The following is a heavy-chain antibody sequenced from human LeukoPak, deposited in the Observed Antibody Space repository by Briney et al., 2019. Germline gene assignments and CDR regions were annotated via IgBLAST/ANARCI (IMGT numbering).Heavy chain of an antibody. D-gene: IGHD1-26*01. Sequence: PGGSLRLSCAASGFTISTYGMHWVRQAPGKGLEWVAVIWFDGNNKYYADSVKGRFTVSRDNSKNTLYLQMNSLRAEDTAVYACARGNEWAFDYWAQGTLVTVSS. J-gene: IGHJ4*02. CDR2: IWFDGNNK. V-gene: IGHV3-33*01. CDR3: ARGNEWAFDY. CDR1: GFTISTYG.